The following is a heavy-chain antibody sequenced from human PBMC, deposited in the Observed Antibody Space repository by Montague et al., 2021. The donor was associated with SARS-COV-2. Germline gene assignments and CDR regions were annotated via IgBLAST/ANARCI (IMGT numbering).Heavy chain of an antibody. J-gene: IGHJ4*02. Sequence: CAISGDSDGINAPARSSVGQSSSGGPLWLVISHFLSKWTSDYATSVERRVSIDPDTSKNQFFLHLRFVTPEDTGVYYCVRDTGSAQAGFDAWGQGTLVTVSS. CDR2: SHFLSKWTS. CDR1: GDSDGINAPA. D-gene: IGHD4-17*01. V-gene: IGHV6-1*01. CDR3: VRDTGSAQAGFDA.